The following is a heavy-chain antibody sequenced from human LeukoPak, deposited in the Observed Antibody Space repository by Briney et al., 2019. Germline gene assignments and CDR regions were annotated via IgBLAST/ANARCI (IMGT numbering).Heavy chain of an antibody. CDR3: ARFFSSGSFPLWFDP. V-gene: IGHV1-18*01. Sequence: GASVKVSCKASGGTFSSYGISWMRQAPGQGLEWMGWISAYNGNTNYAQKLQGRITMTTDTSTSTAYMELRSLRSDDTAVYYCARFFSSGSFPLWFDPWGQGTLVTVSS. J-gene: IGHJ5*02. CDR1: GGTFSSYG. CDR2: ISAYNGNT. D-gene: IGHD1-26*01.